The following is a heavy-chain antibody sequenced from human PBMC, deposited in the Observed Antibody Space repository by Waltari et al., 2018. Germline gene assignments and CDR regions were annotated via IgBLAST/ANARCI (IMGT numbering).Heavy chain of an antibody. Sequence: QLQLQESGPGLVKPSETLSLTCTVSGGSISSSSYYWGWIRQPPGKGLEWIGSIYYSGSTYYNPSLKSRVTISVDTSKNQFSLKLSSVTAADTAVYYCARDPRWDPSSSSWYLGGDERLSPRFDYWGQGTLVTVSS. CDR3: ARDPRWDPSSSSWYLGGDERLSPRFDY. V-gene: IGHV4-39*07. D-gene: IGHD6-13*01. CDR2: IYYSGST. CDR1: GGSISSSSYY. J-gene: IGHJ4*02.